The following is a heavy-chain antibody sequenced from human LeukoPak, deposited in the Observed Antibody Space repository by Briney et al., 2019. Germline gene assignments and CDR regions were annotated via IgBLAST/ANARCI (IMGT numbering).Heavy chain of an antibody. D-gene: IGHD3-10*01. J-gene: IGHJ4*02. CDR1: GFTFDDYA. Sequence: GGSLRLSCAASGFTFDDYAMTWVRQAPGKGLVWVSGINSDGGTTTYADSVKGRFTISRDNAKNTLYLQMNNLRAEDTAIYYCATDSYVSGSYYRLFYWGQGTLVTVSS. V-gene: IGHV3-20*04. CDR3: ATDSYVSGSYYRLFY. CDR2: INSDGGTT.